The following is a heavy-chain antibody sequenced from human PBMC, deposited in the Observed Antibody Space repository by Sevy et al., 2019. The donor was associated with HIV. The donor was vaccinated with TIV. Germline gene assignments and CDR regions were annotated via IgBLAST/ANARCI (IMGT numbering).Heavy chain of an antibody. J-gene: IGHJ4*02. CDR3: ARDSTTRPRVLDY. Sequence: SETLSLTCSVSGCSISSYFWTWVRQSPGKGLEWIGNIYFTGNTDYSPSLKSRVTLSLDTSKSQFSLTLKSMTAADTAIYFCARDSTTRPRVLDYWGQGTLVTVSS. D-gene: IGHD1-1*01. CDR1: GCSISSYF. V-gene: IGHV4-59*01. CDR2: IYFTGNT.